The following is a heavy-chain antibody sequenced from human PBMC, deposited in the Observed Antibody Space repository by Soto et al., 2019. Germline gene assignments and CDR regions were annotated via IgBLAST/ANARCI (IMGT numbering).Heavy chain of an antibody. Sequence: GASGMVSCKASGYTFSSYGISRVRQATGQGLEWMGWMKPNSGNTGYAQKFQGRVTMTRNTSISTAYMELSSLRSEDTAVYYCARWGELYYGMDVWGQGTTLTVSS. CDR2: MKPNSGNT. CDR3: ARWGELYYGMDV. V-gene: IGHV1-8*01. CDR1: GYTFSSYG. J-gene: IGHJ6*02. D-gene: IGHD1-26*01.